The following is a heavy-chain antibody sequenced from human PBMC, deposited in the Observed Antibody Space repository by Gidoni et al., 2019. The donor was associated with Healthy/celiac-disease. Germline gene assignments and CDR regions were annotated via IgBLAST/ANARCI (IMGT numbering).Heavy chain of an antibody. CDR2: ISHSGST. CDR3: AREGPWSAGSGSYYPYNWFDP. CDR1: GYSISRGSY. D-gene: IGHD3-10*01. V-gene: IGHV4-38-2*02. Sequence: QVQLQESGTGLVKPSANLSLTCAVSGYSISRGSYRGGIRQPPGKGLEWIGRISHSGSTYYNPSLKSRVTLSVDTSKNQFSLKLSAVTAADTALYYCAREGPWSAGSGSYYPYNWFDPWGQGTLVTVSS. J-gene: IGHJ5*02.